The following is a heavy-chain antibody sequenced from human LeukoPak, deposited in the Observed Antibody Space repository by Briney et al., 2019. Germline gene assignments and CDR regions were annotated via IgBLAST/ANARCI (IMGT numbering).Heavy chain of an antibody. CDR2: ISSSSGYI. Sequence: GGSLRLSCAASGFTFSSYSMNWVRQAPGKGLEWVSSISSSSGYIYYADSVKGRFTISRDNAKNSLYLQMNSLRAEDTAVYYCAKSSRQWLVPVDYWGQGTLVTVSS. CDR1: GFTFSSYS. CDR3: AKSSRQWLVPVDY. V-gene: IGHV3-21*01. J-gene: IGHJ4*02. D-gene: IGHD6-19*01.